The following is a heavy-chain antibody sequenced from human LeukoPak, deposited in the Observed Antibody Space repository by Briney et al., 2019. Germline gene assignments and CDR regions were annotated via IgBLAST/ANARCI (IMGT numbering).Heavy chain of an antibody. D-gene: IGHD3-22*01. Sequence: GGSLRLSCAASGFTFSSYWMSWVRQAPGKGLEWVANIKQDGSEKYYVDSVKGRFTISRDNAKNSLYLQMNSLRAEDTAVYYCARGRYYDSSGLPFDYWGQGTLVTVSS. V-gene: IGHV3-7*01. CDR1: GFTFSSYW. CDR2: IKQDGSEK. CDR3: ARGRYYDSSGLPFDY. J-gene: IGHJ4*02.